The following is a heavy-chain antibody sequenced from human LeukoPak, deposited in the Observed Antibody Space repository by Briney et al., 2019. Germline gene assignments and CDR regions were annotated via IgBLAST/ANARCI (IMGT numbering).Heavy chain of an antibody. CDR2: IYYSGST. D-gene: IGHD2-15*01. CDR1: GGSISSYY. J-gene: IGHJ5*02. Sequence: SETLSLTCTVSGGSISSYYWSWIRQPPGKGLEWIGYIYYSGSTNYNPSLKSRVTISVDTSRNQLSLKLSSVTAADTAVYYCARLLGYCSGGSCFWFDPWGQGTLVTVSS. CDR3: ARLLGYCSGGSCFWFDP. V-gene: IGHV4-59*01.